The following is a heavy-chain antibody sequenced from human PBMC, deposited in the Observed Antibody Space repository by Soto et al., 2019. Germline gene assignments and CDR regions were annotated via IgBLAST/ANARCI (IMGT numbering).Heavy chain of an antibody. V-gene: IGHV4-59*01. CDR3: ARDTIEMATIA. J-gene: IGHJ5*02. CDR2: IYYSGST. Sequence: QVQLQESGPGLVKPSETLSLTCTVSGGSISSDYWSWIRQPPGKGLEWIGSIYYSGSTNYIPSLKSRVTISVDTSKNQFSLKLSSVTAADTAVYYCARDTIEMATIAWGQGTLVTVSS. CDR1: GGSISSDY. D-gene: IGHD5-12*01.